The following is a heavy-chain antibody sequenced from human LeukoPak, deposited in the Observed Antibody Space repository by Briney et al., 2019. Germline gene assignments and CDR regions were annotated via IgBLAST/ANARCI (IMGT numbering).Heavy chain of an antibody. J-gene: IGHJ4*02. D-gene: IGHD4-17*01. V-gene: IGHV4-34*01. Sequence: KASETLSLTCTVSGGSISSYYWSWIRQPAGKGLEWIGEINHSGSTNYNPSLKSRVTIPVDTSKNQFSLKLSSVTAADTAVYYCARRPDYGDYVYDYWGQGTLVTVSS. CDR1: GGSISSYY. CDR3: ARRPDYGDYVYDY. CDR2: INHSGST.